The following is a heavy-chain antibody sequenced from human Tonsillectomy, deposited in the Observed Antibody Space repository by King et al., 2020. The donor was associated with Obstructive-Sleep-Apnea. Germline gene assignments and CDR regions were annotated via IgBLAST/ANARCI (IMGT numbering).Heavy chain of an antibody. D-gene: IGHD3-3*01. Sequence: VQLVESGGGLVEPGGSLRLSCAASGFTFSSYSMNWVRQAPGKGLEWVSSISSSSSYIYYADSVKGRFTISRDNAKNSLYLQMNSLRAEDTAVYYCAREVYYDFWSGYSTSHMDVWGQGTTVTVSS. CDR2: ISSSSSYI. J-gene: IGHJ6*02. CDR3: AREVYYDFWSGYSTSHMDV. V-gene: IGHV3-21*01. CDR1: GFTFSSYS.